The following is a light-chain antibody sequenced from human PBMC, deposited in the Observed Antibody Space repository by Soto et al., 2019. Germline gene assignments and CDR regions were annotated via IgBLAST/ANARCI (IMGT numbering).Light chain of an antibody. V-gene: IGKV1-13*02. CDR2: HAS. J-gene: IGKJ3*01. CDR3: LQFSGYSFT. Sequence: IQLTQSPSSLSASVGDRVTLTCRASQAISSALAWYQQKPGKTPKLLILHASTLETWVPSRFSGSGSGTDFTLTISSLQPEDFATYYCLQFSGYSFTFGPGTKVDIK. CDR1: QAISSA.